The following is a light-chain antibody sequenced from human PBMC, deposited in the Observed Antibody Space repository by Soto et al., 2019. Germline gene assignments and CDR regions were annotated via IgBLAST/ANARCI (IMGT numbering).Light chain of an antibody. Sequence: VLTQPASVSGSPGQSITISCTGTSSDVGSYNLVSWYQQHPGKTPKLMIYEVSKRPSGVSNRFSGSKSGNTASLTISGLQAEDEADYYCCSYAGSSTYVFGTGTKVTVL. J-gene: IGLJ1*01. CDR2: EVS. V-gene: IGLV2-23*02. CDR3: CSYAGSSTYV. CDR1: SSDVGSYNL.